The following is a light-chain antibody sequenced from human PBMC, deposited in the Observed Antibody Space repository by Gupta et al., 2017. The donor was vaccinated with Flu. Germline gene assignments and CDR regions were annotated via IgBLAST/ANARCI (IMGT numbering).Light chain of an antibody. CDR2: EVS. CDR3: NSYTSSTTLL. CDR1: SSDVGGYNY. Sequence: QSALTQPASVSGSPGQSITISCPGTSSDVGGYNYVSWYQQHPGKAPKLMIYEVSNRPSGVSNRFSGSKSGNTASLTISGLQAQDEADYYCNSYTSSTTLLFGGGTKLTVL. J-gene: IGLJ2*01. V-gene: IGLV2-14*01.